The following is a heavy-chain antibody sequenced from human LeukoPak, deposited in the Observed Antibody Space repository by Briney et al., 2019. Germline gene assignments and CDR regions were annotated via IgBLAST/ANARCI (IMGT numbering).Heavy chain of an antibody. CDR3: ARIRHSGIDYYYYGMDV. V-gene: IGHV4-59*01. CDR2: IYYSGST. CDR1: GGSISSYY. Sequence: SETLSLTSTVSGGSISSYYWSWIRQPPGKGLEWIGYIYYSGSTNYNPSPKSRVTISVDTSKNQFSLKLRSVTAADTAVYYCARIRHSGIDYYYYGMDVWGQGTTVTVSS. J-gene: IGHJ6*02. D-gene: IGHD3-10*01.